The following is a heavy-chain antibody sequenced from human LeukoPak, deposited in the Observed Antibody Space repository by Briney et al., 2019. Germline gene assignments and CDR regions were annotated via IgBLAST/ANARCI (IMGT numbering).Heavy chain of an antibody. V-gene: IGHV3-21*01. Sequence: GGSLRLSCAACGFTFSTYSMNWVRQAPGKGLEWVSSISNSGNYIYYADSVKGRFTISRDNAKNSLYLQMNSLRAEDTALYYCAREWFGELRLIDYWGQGTLVTVSS. J-gene: IGHJ4*02. CDR1: GFTFSTYS. D-gene: IGHD3-10*01. CDR2: ISNSGNYI. CDR3: AREWFGELRLIDY.